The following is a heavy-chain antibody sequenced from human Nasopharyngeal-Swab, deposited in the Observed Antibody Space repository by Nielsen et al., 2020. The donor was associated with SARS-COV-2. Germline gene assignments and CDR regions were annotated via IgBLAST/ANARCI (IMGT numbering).Heavy chain of an antibody. CDR3: ARDAIVVVPAAIQY. Sequence: WIRQPPGKGLEWVSYISGSSSTKYYADSVKGRFTISRDNAKNSLYLQMNSLRDEDTAVYYCARDAIVVVPAAIQYWGQGTLVTSPQ. D-gene: IGHD2-2*02. CDR2: ISGSSSTK. V-gene: IGHV3-11*04. J-gene: IGHJ4*02.